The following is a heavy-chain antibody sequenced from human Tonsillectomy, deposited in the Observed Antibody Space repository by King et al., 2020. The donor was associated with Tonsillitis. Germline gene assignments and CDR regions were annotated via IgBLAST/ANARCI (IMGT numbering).Heavy chain of an antibody. J-gene: IGHJ5*02. V-gene: IGHV1-2*04. CDR1: GYTFTGYY. CDR3: ARDSSPRYCSSTSCYGFWEYNWFDP. CDR2: INPNSGGT. D-gene: IGHD2-2*01. Sequence: QLVQSGAEVKKPGASVKVSCKASGYTFTGYYMHWVLQAPGQGLEWMGWINPNSGGTNYAQKFQGWVTMTRDTSISTAYMELSRLRSDDTAVYYCARDSSPRYCSSTSCYGFWEYNWFDPWGQGTLVTVSS.